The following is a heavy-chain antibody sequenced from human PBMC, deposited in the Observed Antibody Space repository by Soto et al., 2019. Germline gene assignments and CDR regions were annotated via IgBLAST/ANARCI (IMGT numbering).Heavy chain of an antibody. CDR3: ARGSARYYYDSSGYYPDFYYYYGMDV. Sequence: SVKVSCKASGGTFSSYAISWVRQAPGQGLEWMGGIILIFGTANYAQKFQGRVTITADESTSTAYMELSSLRSEDTAVYYCARGSARYYYDSSGYYPDFYYYYGMDVWGQGTTVTVSS. V-gene: IGHV1-69*13. CDR1: GGTFSSYA. D-gene: IGHD3-22*01. CDR2: IILIFGTA. J-gene: IGHJ6*02.